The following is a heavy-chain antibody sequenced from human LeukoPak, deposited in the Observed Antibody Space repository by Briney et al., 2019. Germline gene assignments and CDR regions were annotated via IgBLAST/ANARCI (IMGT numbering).Heavy chain of an antibody. CDR1: GYTFTSYD. D-gene: IGHD3-9*01. J-gene: IGHJ6*03. CDR2: MNPNSGNT. Sequence: GASVKVSCKASGYTFTSYDINWVRQATGQGLEWMGWMNPNSGNTGYAQKFQGRVTMTRNTSISTAYMELSSLRSEDTAVYYCARARPLRYFDWLLYGDYYYYYMDVWGKGTTVTISS. V-gene: IGHV1-8*01. CDR3: ARARPLRYFDWLLYGDYYYYYMDV.